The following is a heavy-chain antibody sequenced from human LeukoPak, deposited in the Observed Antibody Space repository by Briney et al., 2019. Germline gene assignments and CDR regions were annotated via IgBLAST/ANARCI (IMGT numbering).Heavy chain of an antibody. CDR2: IYYSGST. D-gene: IGHD3-9*01. V-gene: IGHV4-61*10. CDR1: GGSISSGSYY. CDR3: AREGRDPGDILTGYVGI. Sequence: PSETLSLTCTVSGGSISSGSYYWSWIRQPAGKGLEWIGYIYYSGSTNYNPSLKSRVTISVDTSKNQFSLKLSSVTAADTAVYYCAREGRDPGDILTGYVGIWGQGTMVTVSS. J-gene: IGHJ3*02.